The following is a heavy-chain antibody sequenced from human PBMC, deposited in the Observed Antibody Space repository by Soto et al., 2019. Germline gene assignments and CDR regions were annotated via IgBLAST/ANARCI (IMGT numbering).Heavy chain of an antibody. CDR1: GYTFANYG. Sequence: QVQLVQSGAEVKDPGASVKISCKTSGYTFANYGVTWVRQAPGQGLEWVGCNTDYAQKFQGTVTMIRDTSTTTAYLELRSLKSVDTALYSCARGGPHIYGGSWNSYFDYWGQGTLVTVSS. CDR2: NT. D-gene: IGHD1-7*01. V-gene: IGHV1-18*01. CDR3: ARGGPHIYGGSWNSYFDY. J-gene: IGHJ4*02.